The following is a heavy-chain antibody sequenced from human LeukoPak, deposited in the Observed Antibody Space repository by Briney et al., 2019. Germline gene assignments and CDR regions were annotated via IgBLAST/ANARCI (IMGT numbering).Heavy chain of an antibody. CDR1: VGSISGGSYH. D-gene: IGHD4-23*01. CDR2: IYTSGST. V-gene: IGHV4-61*02. Sequence: SETLSLTFLVSVGSISGGSYHWSWIRPPAGKGLEWIGRIYTSGSTNHNPSLKSRVTISVDTSKNQFSLKRSAVTAADTAVYYGAREGAAVVNDWFDPWGQGTLVTVSS. J-gene: IGHJ5*02. CDR3: AREGAAVVNDWFDP.